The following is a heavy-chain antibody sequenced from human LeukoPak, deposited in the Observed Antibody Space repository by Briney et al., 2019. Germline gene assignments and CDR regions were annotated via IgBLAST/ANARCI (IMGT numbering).Heavy chain of an antibody. Sequence: PSETPSLTCTVSGGSMTSYYWSWIRQPPGKGLEWIAYIYYSGGTNYNPSLKSRVTISVNTSKNQFSLKLSSVTAADTAAYYCARHARSTFSTSWYDSWGQGTLVTVSS. CDR2: IYYSGGT. J-gene: IGHJ5*01. CDR3: ARHARSTFSTSWYDS. D-gene: IGHD2-2*01. V-gene: IGHV4-59*08. CDR1: GGSMTSYY.